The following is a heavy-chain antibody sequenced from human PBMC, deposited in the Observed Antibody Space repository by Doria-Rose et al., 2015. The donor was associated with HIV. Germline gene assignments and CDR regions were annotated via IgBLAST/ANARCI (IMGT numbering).Heavy chain of an antibody. CDR3: ARIKSSRWYHKYYFDF. J-gene: IGHJ4*02. V-gene: IGHV2-26*01. CDR1: GVSLSSPGMG. CDR2: MCTDDER. D-gene: IGHD6-13*01. Sequence: SGPVLVKPTETLTLTCTVSGVSLSSPGMGVSWIRQPPGKALEWLANMCTDDERSYKTSLKSRLTASRGTSKSQVVLTMTDMDPVDTATYYCARIKSSRWYHKYYFDFWGQGTLVIVSA.